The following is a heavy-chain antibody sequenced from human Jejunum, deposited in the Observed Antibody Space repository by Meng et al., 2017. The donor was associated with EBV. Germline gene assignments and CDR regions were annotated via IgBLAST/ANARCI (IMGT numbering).Heavy chain of an antibody. Sequence: LQLQESGPGLVKPSETLFLPCTVSGGSFSSSGYYWNWIRQPPGKGLEWIGSIYYSGNTYYNPSLKSRVTISIDPSKNQFSLKLISVTAADTAVYYCARVFFGVIDYWGQGTLVTVSS. CDR1: GGSFSSSGYY. CDR3: ARVFFGVIDY. J-gene: IGHJ4*02. CDR2: IYYSGNT. D-gene: IGHD2-8*01. V-gene: IGHV4-39*07.